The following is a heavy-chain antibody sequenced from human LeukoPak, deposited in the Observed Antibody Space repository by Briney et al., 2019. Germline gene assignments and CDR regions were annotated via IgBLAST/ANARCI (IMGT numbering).Heavy chain of an antibody. V-gene: IGHV1-2*02. J-gene: IGHJ6*02. D-gene: IGHD6-6*01. CDR2: INPNSGGT. CDR1: GYTFTGYY. CDR3: AGIEYSSSSFYYGMDV. Sequence: ASVKVSCKASGYTFTGYYMHWVRQAPGQGLEWMGWINPNSGGTNYAQKLQGRVTMTTDTSTSTAYMELRSLRSDDTAVYYCAGIEYSSSSFYYGMDVWGQGTTVTVSS.